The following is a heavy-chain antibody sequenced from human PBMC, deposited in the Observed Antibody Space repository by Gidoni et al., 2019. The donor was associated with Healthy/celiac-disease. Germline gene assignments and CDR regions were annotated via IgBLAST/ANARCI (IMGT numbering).Heavy chain of an antibody. CDR3: TPLADSSGYSDGMDV. Sequence: EVQLVESGGGLVQPGGCLHLSCAASGFPFSGSAMHWVRQASGKGLGWVGRIRSKANSDATAYAASVKGRFTISRDDSKNTAYLQMNSLKTEDTAVYYCTPLADSSGYSDGMDVWGQGTTVTVSS. J-gene: IGHJ6*02. CDR2: IRSKANSDAT. D-gene: IGHD3-22*01. CDR1: GFPFSGSA. V-gene: IGHV3-73*02.